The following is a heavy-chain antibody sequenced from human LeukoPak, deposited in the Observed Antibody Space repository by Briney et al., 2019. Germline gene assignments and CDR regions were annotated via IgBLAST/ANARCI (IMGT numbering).Heavy chain of an antibody. V-gene: IGHV4-31*03. J-gene: IGHJ3*02. D-gene: IGHD2-2*01. CDR2: IYYSGST. Sequence: SETLSLTCTVSGGSLSIGGYYWSWIRQHPGKGLEWIAYIYYSGSTYYNPSLKSRVTISVDTSKNQFSLKLSSVTAADTAVYYCARVVVVVPADAFDIWGQGTMVTVSS. CDR1: GGSLSIGGYY. CDR3: ARVVVVVPADAFDI.